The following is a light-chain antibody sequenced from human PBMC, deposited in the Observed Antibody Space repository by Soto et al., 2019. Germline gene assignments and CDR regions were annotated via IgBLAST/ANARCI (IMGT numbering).Light chain of an antibody. J-gene: IGLJ1*01. Sequence: QSVLTQPPSASGTPGQRVSISCSGGSSNIGTKSVNWYQQLPGAAPKLLIFSNTQRPSGVPDRFSGSKSGTSASLASSGLQSEDEGDYYCAACDASLRGYVFGTVTKVTVL. CDR2: SNT. CDR3: AACDASLRGYV. V-gene: IGLV1-44*01. CDR1: SSNIGTKS.